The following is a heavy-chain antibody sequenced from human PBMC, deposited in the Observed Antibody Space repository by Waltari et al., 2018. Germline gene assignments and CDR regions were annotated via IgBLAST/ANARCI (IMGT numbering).Heavy chain of an antibody. CDR1: GFLFSDHD. CDR3: ARDLDGDSNLDY. D-gene: IGHD2-21*02. J-gene: IGHJ4*02. CDR2: SRNRAKSYIT. V-gene: IGHV3-72*01. Sequence: EVQLVEAGGGLVQPGGSLRLSCAASGFLFSDHDMDWVRQAPEQGLEWVGRSRNRAKSYITEYAASVKGRFTISRDNSENSLYLQMSDVKMEDTAVYYCARDLDGDSNLDYWGQGTLVTVSS.